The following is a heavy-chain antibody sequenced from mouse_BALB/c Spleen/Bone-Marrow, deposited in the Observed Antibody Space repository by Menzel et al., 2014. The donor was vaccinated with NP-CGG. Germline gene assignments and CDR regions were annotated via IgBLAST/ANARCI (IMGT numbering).Heavy chain of an antibody. CDR1: GLTFSSFA. CDR3: ARQESIYDGYYGGFTY. D-gene: IGHD2-3*01. Sequence: EVQRVESEGGLVKPGGSLKLSCAASGLTFSSFAMSWVRQTPGKRLEWVATLSSGGGYTHYPDSVKGRFSISRDNAKNSLYLQMSSLRSEDTAMYYCARQESIYDGYYGGFTYWGQGTLVTGSA. CDR2: LSSGGGYT. J-gene: IGHJ3*01. V-gene: IGHV5-9-3*01.